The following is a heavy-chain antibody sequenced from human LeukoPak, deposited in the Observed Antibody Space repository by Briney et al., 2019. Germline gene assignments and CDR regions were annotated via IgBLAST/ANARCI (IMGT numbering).Heavy chain of an antibody. V-gene: IGHV1-8*01. CDR3: ARTPPKGDIDY. Sequence: GASVNVSCKASGYTFTSYDINWVRQATGQGLEWLGWMSASSGNTGYAQKFQGRVSMTRATSISTAYLELSSLTFEDTAVYYCARTPPKGDIDYWGQGTLVTVSS. J-gene: IGHJ4*02. D-gene: IGHD2-21*02. CDR2: MSASSGNT. CDR1: GYTFTSYD.